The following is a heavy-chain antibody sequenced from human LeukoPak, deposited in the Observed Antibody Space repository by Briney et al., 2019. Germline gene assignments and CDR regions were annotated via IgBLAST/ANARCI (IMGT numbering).Heavy chain of an antibody. CDR2: ISAYNGNT. J-gene: IGHJ3*02. CDR3: ARDLEWLYPGGAFDI. V-gene: IGHV1-18*01. CDR1: GYTFTSYG. D-gene: IGHD3-3*01. Sequence: ASVKVSCKASGYTFTSYGISWVRQAPGQGLEWMGWISAYNGNTNYAQKFQGRVTMTRDTSISTAYMELSRLRSDDTAVYYCARDLEWLYPGGAFDIWGQGTMVTVSS.